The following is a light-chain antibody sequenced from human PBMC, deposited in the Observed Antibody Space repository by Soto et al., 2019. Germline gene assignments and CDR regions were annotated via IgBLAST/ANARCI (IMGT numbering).Light chain of an antibody. J-gene: IGLJ1*01. Sequence: QSALTQPASVSGSPGQSITISCTGTSSDVGGYNYVSWYQQHPGKAPTLMIYDVSNRPSGVSNRFSGSKSGNTASLTISGLQAEDEADYYCSSYTSSSTLVFGTGTKLTVL. V-gene: IGLV2-14*01. CDR3: SSYTSSSTLV. CDR2: DVS. CDR1: SSDVGGYNY.